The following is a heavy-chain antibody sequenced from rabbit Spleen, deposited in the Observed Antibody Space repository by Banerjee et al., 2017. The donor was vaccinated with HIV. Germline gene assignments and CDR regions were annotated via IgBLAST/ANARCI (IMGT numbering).Heavy chain of an antibody. D-gene: IGHD8-1*01. CDR1: GFSFTYY. J-gene: IGHJ6*01. V-gene: IGHV1S40*01. Sequence: QSLEESGGGLVQPEGSLTLTCTASGFSFTYYMCWVRQAPGKGLEWIACIYAGSSGSTYYASWAKGRFTISKTSSTTVTLQMTSLTVADTATYFCARDTGSSFSSYGMDLWGPGTLVTVS. CDR3: ARDTGSSFSSYGMDL. CDR2: IYAGSSGST.